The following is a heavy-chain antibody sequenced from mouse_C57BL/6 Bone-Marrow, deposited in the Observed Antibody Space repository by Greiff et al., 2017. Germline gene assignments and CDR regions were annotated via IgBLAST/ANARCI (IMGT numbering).Heavy chain of an antibody. V-gene: IGHV1-63*01. J-gene: IGHJ3*01. CDR2: IYPGGGYT. Sequence: QVQLKESGAELVRPGTSVKMSCKASGYTFTNYWIGWAKQRPGHGLEWIGDIYPGGGYTNYNEKFKSKATLTADKSSSTAYMQFSSLTSEDSAIYYCARSAYDSSWCAYWGQGTLVTVSA. D-gene: IGHD2-12*01. CDR1: GYTFTNYW. CDR3: ARSAYDSSWCAY.